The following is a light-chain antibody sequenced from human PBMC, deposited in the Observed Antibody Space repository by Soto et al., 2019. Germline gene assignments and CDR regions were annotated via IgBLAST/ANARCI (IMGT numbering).Light chain of an antibody. CDR2: DAS. J-gene: IGKJ4*01. Sequence: EIVLTQSPATLSLSPGERATLSCRASQSVSSYLAWYQQKPGQAPRLLIYDASNGATGIPARFSGGGSGTDFTLTISRLEPEDFAVYYCQQFSSYPLTFGGGTKVDIK. CDR3: QQFSSYPLT. V-gene: IGKV3-11*01. CDR1: QSVSSY.